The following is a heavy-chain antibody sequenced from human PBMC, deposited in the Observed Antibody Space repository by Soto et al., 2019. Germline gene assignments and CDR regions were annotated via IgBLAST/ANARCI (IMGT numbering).Heavy chain of an antibody. Sequence: QVQLVQSGAEVKKPGSSVKVSCKGSGGTFSSYAVNWVRQAPGQGLEWMGGIIPMFGVGNYAQNFQGRVTITEDKTTTTAYIELSTLRSEDTAVYYCASSCKTQYLYAFDVWGQGPTVTVS. CDR2: IIPMFGVG. J-gene: IGHJ6*02. V-gene: IGHV1-69*17. CDR3: ASSCKTQYLYAFDV. CDR1: GGTFSSYA. D-gene: IGHD3-16*01.